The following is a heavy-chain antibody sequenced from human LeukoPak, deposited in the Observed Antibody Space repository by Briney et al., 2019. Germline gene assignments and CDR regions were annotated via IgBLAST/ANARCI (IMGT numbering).Heavy chain of an antibody. CDR1: GYTFTSYG. V-gene: IGHV1-18*01. Sequence: GASVKVSCKASGYTFTSYGISWVRQAPGQGLEWMGWISAYYGNTNYAQKLQGRVTMTTDTSTSTAYMELRSLRSDDTAVYYCARGDIWFGELPHRHPFDYWGQGTLVTVSS. CDR2: ISAYYGNT. D-gene: IGHD3-10*01. CDR3: ARGDIWFGELPHRHPFDY. J-gene: IGHJ4*02.